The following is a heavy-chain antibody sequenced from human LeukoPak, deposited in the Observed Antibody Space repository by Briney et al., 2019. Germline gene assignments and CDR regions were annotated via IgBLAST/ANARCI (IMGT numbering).Heavy chain of an antibody. CDR3: HHSY. CDR1: GFTFGSYA. J-gene: IGHJ4*02. CDR2: ISGNGGAT. V-gene: IGHV3-23*01. Sequence: GESLRLSCAGSGFTFGSYAMTWVRQTPGKGLEWVSSISGNGGATYYADSVKGRFTISRDNSKNTLYLQMNSLRAEDTAVYYCHHSYWGQGTLVTVSS.